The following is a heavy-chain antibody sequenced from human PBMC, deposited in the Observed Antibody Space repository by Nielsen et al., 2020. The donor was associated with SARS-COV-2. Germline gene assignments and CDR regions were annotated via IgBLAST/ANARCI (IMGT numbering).Heavy chain of an antibody. J-gene: IGHJ4*02. CDR2: IYHSGST. V-gene: IGHV4-38-2*02. CDR3: ARDYRAGTVTFFDY. CDR1: GDSISSDGYY. D-gene: IGHD4-17*01. Sequence: SETLSLTCTVSGDSISSDGYYWSWIRQPPGKGLEWIGSIYHSGSTYYNPSLKSRVTISVDTSKNQFSLKLSSVTAADTAVYCCARDYRAGTVTFFDYWGQGTLVTVSS.